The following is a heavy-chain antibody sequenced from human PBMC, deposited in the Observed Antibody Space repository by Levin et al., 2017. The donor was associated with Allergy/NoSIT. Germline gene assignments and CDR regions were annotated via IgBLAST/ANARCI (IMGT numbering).Heavy chain of an antibody. D-gene: IGHD6-13*01. J-gene: IGHJ5*02. CDR1: GFTFSSYA. CDR3: ANVPRRPIAAAGEENWFDP. V-gene: IGHV3-23*01. Sequence: GGSLRLSCAASGFTFSSYAMSWVRQAPGKGLEWVSAISGSGGSTYYADSVKGRFTISRDNSKNTLYLQMNSLRAEDTAVYYCANVPRRPIAAAGEENWFDPWGQGTLVTVSS. CDR2: ISGSGGST.